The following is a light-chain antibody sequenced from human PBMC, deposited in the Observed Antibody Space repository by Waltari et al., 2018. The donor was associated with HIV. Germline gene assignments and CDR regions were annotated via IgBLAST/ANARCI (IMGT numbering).Light chain of an antibody. Sequence: SYELTQPPSVSVSPGQTASITCSGDKLGDKYACCYQQKPGQSPVLVIYQDSKLPSGTPERFSGSNSGNTATLTISGTQAMDEADYYCQAWDSSTVVFGGGTKLTVL. J-gene: IGLJ2*01. CDR1: KLGDKY. CDR2: QDS. V-gene: IGLV3-1*01. CDR3: QAWDSSTVV.